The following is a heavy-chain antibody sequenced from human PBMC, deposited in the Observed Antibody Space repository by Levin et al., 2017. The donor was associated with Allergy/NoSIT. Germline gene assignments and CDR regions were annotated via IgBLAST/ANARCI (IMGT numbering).Heavy chain of an antibody. V-gene: IGHV3-15*01. D-gene: IGHD6-13*01. CDR2: IKSKTDGGTT. CDR3: TTPAAGTWADAFDI. CDR1: GFTFSNAW. Sequence: PGGSLRLSCAASGFTFSNAWMSWVRQAPGKGLEWVGRIKSKTDGGTTDYAAPVKGRFTISRDDSKNTLYLQMNSLKTEDTAVYYCTTPAAGTWADAFDIWGQGTMVTVSS. J-gene: IGHJ3*02.